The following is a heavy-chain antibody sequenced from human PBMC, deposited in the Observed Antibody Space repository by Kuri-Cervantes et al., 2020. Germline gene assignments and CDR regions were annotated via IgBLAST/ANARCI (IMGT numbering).Heavy chain of an antibody. J-gene: IGHJ6*03. CDR1: GFTLSRYA. Sequence: GGSLRLSCVASGFTLSRYAMSWVRQAPGKGLEWVSAISGSGSYTYYADSVKGRFTISRDNAKNSLYLQMNSLRAEDTAVYYCARETNTASYIVYYYYYMDVWGKGTTVTVSS. D-gene: IGHD5-18*01. V-gene: IGHV3-23*01. CDR3: ARETNTASYIVYYYYYMDV. CDR2: ISGSGSYT.